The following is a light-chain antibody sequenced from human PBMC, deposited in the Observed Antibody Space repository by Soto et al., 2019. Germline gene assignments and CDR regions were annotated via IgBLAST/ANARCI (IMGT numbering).Light chain of an antibody. Sequence: QSALTQPASVSGSPGQSITISCTGTSSDFGGYNYVSWYQQHPGKAPKLMTYDVSNRPSGVSNRFSGSKSGNTASLTISGLQAEDEADYYCSSYTSSSTLYVFGTGTKVTVL. CDR2: DVS. CDR3: SSYTSSSTLYV. V-gene: IGLV2-14*01. CDR1: SSDFGGYNY. J-gene: IGLJ1*01.